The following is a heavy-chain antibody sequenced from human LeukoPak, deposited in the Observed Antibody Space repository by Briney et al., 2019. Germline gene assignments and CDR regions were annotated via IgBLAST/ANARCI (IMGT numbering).Heavy chain of an antibody. CDR1: GGSISSYY. V-gene: IGHV4-4*07. CDR2: IYTSGST. D-gene: IGHD2-2*01. J-gene: IGHJ5*02. CDR3: AREVGVVPAASPKYNWFDP. Sequence: SETLSLSCTVSGGSISSYYWSWIRQPAGKGLEWIGRIYTSGSTNYNPSLKSRVTMSVDTSKNQFSLKLSSVTAADTAVYYCAREVGVVPAASPKYNWFDPWGQGTLVTVSS.